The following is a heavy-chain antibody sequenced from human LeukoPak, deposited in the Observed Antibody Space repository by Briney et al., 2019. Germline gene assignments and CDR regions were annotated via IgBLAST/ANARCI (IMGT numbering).Heavy chain of an antibody. Sequence: GGSLRLSCAASGFTFSSYSMKWVRQAPGKGLEGVSSISSSSSYIYYADSVKGLFTISRDNAKNSLYLEMNSLRAEDTAVYYCARSYCHDSPRKDAFDIWGQGTMVTVSS. CDR3: ARSYCHDSPRKDAFDI. D-gene: IGHD3-10*01. CDR2: ISSSSSYI. CDR1: GFTFSSYS. J-gene: IGHJ3*02. V-gene: IGHV3-21*01.